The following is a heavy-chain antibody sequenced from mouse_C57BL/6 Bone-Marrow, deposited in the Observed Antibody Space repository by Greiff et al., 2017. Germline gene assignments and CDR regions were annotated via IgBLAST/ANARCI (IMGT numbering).Heavy chain of an antibody. CDR2: IYPSDSET. V-gene: IGHV1-61*01. D-gene: IGHD3-2*02. CDR1: GYTFTSYW. CDR3: ARGRQLRLPLAY. J-gene: IGHJ3*01. Sequence: QVQLQQPGAELVRPGSSVKLSCKASGYTFTSYWMDWVKQRPGQGLEWIGNIYPSDSETHYNQKFKDKATLTVDKSSSTAYMQLSSLTSEDSAVYYCARGRQLRLPLAYWGQGTLVTVSA.